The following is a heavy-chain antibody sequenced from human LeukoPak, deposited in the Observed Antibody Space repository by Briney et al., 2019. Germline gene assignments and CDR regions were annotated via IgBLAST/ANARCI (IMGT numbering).Heavy chain of an antibody. CDR1: GGSISGNY. V-gene: IGHV4-59*08. Sequence: SETLSLTCTLSGGSISGNYWSWIRQPPGKGLEWIGYIYYSGSTHYNPSHKSRVTISVDTSKNRFSLKLSSVTAADTAVYYCAQIRPSTYYDSSGSFDYWGQGTLVTVSS. CDR3: AQIRPSTYYDSSGSFDY. CDR2: IYYSGST. D-gene: IGHD3-22*01. J-gene: IGHJ4*02.